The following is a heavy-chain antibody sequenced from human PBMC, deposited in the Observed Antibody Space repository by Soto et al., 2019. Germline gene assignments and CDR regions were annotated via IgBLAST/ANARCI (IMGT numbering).Heavy chain of an antibody. CDR1: GFTFSDYY. CDR3: ARVEGATGIDY. CDR2: ISSSSSTI. J-gene: IGHJ4*02. V-gene: IGHV3-11*01. Sequence: QVQLVESGGGLVKPGGSLRLSCTASGFTFSDYYMSWIRQAPGKGLEWVSYISSSSSTIYYADSVKGRFTISRDNAKNSRDLQMSSLGGEDTAEYYWARVEGATGIDYWGQGTLVTVSS. D-gene: IGHD1-1*01.